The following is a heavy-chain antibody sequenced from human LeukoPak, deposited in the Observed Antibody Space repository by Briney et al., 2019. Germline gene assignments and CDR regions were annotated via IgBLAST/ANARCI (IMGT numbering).Heavy chain of an antibody. V-gene: IGHV3-43D*04. J-gene: IGHJ6*03. CDR2: ISWDGGST. CDR3: AKDSGSGYDPPGGHIDV. Sequence: QSGGSLRLSCAASGFTFDDYAMRWVRQAPGKGLEWVSLISWDGGSTYYADSVKGRFTISRDNSKNSLYLQMNSLRAEDTALYYCAKDSGSGYDPPGGHIDVWGKGTTVTVSS. CDR1: GFTFDDYA. D-gene: IGHD5-12*01.